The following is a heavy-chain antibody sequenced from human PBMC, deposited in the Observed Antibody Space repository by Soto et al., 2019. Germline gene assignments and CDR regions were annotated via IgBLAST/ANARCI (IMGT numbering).Heavy chain of an antibody. CDR1: GFTFSGSA. Sequence: PGGSLRLSCAASGFTFSGSAMHWVRQASGKGLEWVGRIRSKANSYATAYAASVKGRFTISRDDSKNTAYLQMNSLRAEDTAVYYCAKDWIEDYDSSAPMDVWGQGTTVTVSS. CDR3: AKDWIEDYDSSAPMDV. CDR2: IRSKANSYAT. J-gene: IGHJ6*02. D-gene: IGHD3-16*01. V-gene: IGHV3-73*01.